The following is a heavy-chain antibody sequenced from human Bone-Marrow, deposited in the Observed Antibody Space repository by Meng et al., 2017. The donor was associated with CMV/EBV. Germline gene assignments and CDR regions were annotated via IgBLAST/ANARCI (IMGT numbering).Heavy chain of an antibody. D-gene: IGHD3-3*01. Sequence: SLKISCAASGFTFDDYAMHWVRQAPGKGLEWVSGISWNSGSIGYADSVKGRFTISRDNSKNTLYLQMNSLRAEDTAVYYCAREFQNFWSGYYYYYGMDVWGQGTTVTVSS. CDR3: AREFQNFWSGYYYYYGMDV. V-gene: IGHV3-9*01. J-gene: IGHJ6*02. CDR1: GFTFDDYA. CDR2: ISWNSGSI.